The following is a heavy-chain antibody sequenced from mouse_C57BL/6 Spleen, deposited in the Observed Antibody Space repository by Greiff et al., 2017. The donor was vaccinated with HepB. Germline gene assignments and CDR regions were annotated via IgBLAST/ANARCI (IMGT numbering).Heavy chain of an antibody. CDR3: ASDYYGSRFAY. Sequence: EVQGVESGGGLVKPGGSLKLSCAASGFTFSSYAMSWVRQTPEKRLEWVATISDGGSYTYYPDNVKGRFTISRDNAKNNLYLQMSHLKSEDTAMYYCASDYYGSRFAYWGQGTLVTVSA. D-gene: IGHD1-1*01. CDR1: GFTFSSYA. CDR2: ISDGGSYT. V-gene: IGHV5-4*01. J-gene: IGHJ3*01.